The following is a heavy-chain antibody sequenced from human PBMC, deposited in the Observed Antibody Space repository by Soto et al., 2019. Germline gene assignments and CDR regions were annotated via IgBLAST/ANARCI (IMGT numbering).Heavy chain of an antibody. Sequence: RGSLRLSCAASGFIFSNYAMTWVRQGPGKGLEWVSAISGSGGSTYYADSVKGRFTISRDNSKNTLYLQMNSLRAEEPAVYYWAKGCRGATYFLDYWGQGTLVTVSS. CDR1: GFIFSNYA. CDR3: AKGCRGATYFLDY. D-gene: IGHD3-10*01. V-gene: IGHV3-23*01. CDR2: ISGSGGST. J-gene: IGHJ4*02.